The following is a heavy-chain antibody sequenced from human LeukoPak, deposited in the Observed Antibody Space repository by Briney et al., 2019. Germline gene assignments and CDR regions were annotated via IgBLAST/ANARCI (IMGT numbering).Heavy chain of an antibody. CDR1: GFIFDTYG. CDR3: ARVEPMIAVAGFDAFDI. J-gene: IGHJ3*02. Sequence: PGGSLRLSCAASGFIFDTYGMHWVRQAPGKGLEWVAVISYDGSNKYYVDSVKGRFTISRDNSKNTLYLQMNSLRAEDTAVFYCARVEPMIAVAGFDAFDIWGQGTMVTVSS. V-gene: IGHV3-30*19. CDR2: ISYDGSNK. D-gene: IGHD6-19*01.